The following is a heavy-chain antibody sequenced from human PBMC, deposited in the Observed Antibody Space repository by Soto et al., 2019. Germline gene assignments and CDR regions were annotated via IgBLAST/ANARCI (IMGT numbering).Heavy chain of an antibody. V-gene: IGHV4-39*01. D-gene: IGHD3-22*01. CDR1: GGSISSYY. Sequence: SETLSLTCTVSGGSISSYYWGWIRQPPGRGLEWIGSIYYSGSTYYNPSLKSRVTISVDTSKNQFSLKLSSVTAADTAVYYCARQDYDSSGYYFPAHYWGQGTLVTVSS. CDR2: IYYSGST. J-gene: IGHJ4*02. CDR3: ARQDYDSSGYYFPAHY.